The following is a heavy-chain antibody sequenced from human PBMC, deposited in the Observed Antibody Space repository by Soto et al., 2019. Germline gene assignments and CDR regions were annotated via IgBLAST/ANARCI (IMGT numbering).Heavy chain of an antibody. Sequence: SETLSLTCAVYGVSFSGYYWSWIRQPPGKGLEWIGEINHSGSTNYNPSLKSRVTISVDTSKNQFSLKLSSVTAADTAVYYCARGRKHIVVVPAATTYYYYYMDVWGKGTTVTVSS. CDR2: INHSGST. J-gene: IGHJ6*03. V-gene: IGHV4-34*01. D-gene: IGHD2-2*01. CDR1: GVSFSGYY. CDR3: ARGRKHIVVVPAATTYYYYYMDV.